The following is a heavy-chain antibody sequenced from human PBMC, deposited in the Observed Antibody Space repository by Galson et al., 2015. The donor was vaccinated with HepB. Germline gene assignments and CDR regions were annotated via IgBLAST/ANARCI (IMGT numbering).Heavy chain of an antibody. Sequence: SLRLSCAASGFTFSSYSMNWVRQAPGKGLEWVSSISSSSSYIYYADSVKGRFTISRDNSKNTLYLQMNSLRVEDTAVYYRAQDRDYGYMDVWGKGTTVIVSS. D-gene: IGHD4-17*01. CDR1: GFTFSSYS. V-gene: IGHV3-21*04. J-gene: IGHJ6*03. CDR2: ISSSSSYI. CDR3: AQDRDYGYMDV.